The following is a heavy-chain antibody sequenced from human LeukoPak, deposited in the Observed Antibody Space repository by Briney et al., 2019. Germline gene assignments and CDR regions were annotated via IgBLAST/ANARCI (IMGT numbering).Heavy chain of an antibody. CDR2: INPNSGGT. CDR1: GYTFTGYY. D-gene: IGHD4-23*01. J-gene: IGHJ4*02. V-gene: IGHV1-2*02. CDR3: ARARTTVVPFDY. Sequence: ASVKVSCKASGYTFTGYYMHWMRQAPGQGLEWMGWINPNSGGTNYAQKFQGRVTMTRDTSISTAYMELSRLRSDDTAVYYCARARTTVVPFDYWGQGTLVTVSS.